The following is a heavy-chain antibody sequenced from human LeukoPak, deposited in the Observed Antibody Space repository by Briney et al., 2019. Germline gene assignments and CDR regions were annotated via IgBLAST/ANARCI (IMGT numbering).Heavy chain of an antibody. V-gene: IGHV3-30*02. J-gene: IGHJ4*02. Sequence: PGGSLRLSCAASGFTFSSYGMHWVRQAPGKGLEWVAFIRYDGSNKYYADSVKGRFTISRDNSKNTLYLQMNSLRAEDTAVYYCTMVRGVIPIFDYWGQGTLVTVSS. CDR1: GFTFSSYG. CDR2: IRYDGSNK. CDR3: TMVRGVIPIFDY. D-gene: IGHD3-10*01.